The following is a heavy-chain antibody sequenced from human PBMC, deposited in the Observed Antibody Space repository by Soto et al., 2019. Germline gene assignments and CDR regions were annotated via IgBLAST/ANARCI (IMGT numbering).Heavy chain of an antibody. D-gene: IGHD3-10*01. Sequence: EVQLLESGGGLVQPGGSLRLSCVASGFTFKNFAMTWVRQAPGKGMEWVSAIGGSGSSANYADSVKGRFTVSRDDSKSTLSIQKSGMRVDDKALYYCAKDAVAYNGEWDWFDLWGQGTLVTVSS. CDR1: GFTFKNFA. CDR3: AKDAVAYNGEWDWFDL. CDR2: IGGSGSSA. J-gene: IGHJ5*02. V-gene: IGHV3-23*01.